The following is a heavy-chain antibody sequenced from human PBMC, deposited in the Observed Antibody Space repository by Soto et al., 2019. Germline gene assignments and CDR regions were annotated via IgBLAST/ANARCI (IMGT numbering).Heavy chain of an antibody. CDR1: GYTFSDFD. Sequence: QAHLEQSGAEVKRPGASVKVSCKASGYTFSDFDINWLRQASGQGHEWMGWMNAKSGGTFFAQRLQGKFNMTWDTLLSTVYMEVGSLTADDTAMYYCARGNPFKYAGFDVWGQGTTVAVSS. V-gene: IGHV1-8*01. CDR2: MNAKSGGT. CDR3: ARGNPFKYAGFDV. D-gene: IGHD2-2*01. J-gene: IGHJ6*02.